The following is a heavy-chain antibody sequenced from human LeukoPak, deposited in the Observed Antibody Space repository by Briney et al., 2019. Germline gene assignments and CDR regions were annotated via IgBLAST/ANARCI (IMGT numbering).Heavy chain of an antibody. Sequence: SETLSLTCAVYGGSFSGYYWSWIRQPPGKGLEWIGEINHSGSTNYNPSLKSRVTISVDTSKNQFSLKLSSVTAADTAVYYCARAPSYYYDILTGYYSRYYFDYWGQGTLVTVSS. D-gene: IGHD3-9*01. V-gene: IGHV4-34*01. CDR3: ARAPSYYYDILTGYYSRYYFDY. CDR1: GGSFSGYY. CDR2: INHSGST. J-gene: IGHJ4*02.